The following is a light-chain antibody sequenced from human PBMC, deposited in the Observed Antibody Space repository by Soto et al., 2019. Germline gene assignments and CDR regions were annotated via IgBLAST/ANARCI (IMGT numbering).Light chain of an antibody. CDR1: SIDVGGYNY. J-gene: IGLJ1*01. CDR2: EVS. CDR3: TSYAGTNNPYV. Sequence: QSVLTQPPSASGSPGQSVTISCTGTSIDVGGYNYVSWYQQHPGKAPRLMIYEVSKRPSGVPDRYSGSKSGNTASLTASGLQAEDEADYYCTSYAGTNNPYVFGIGTKVTVL. V-gene: IGLV2-8*01.